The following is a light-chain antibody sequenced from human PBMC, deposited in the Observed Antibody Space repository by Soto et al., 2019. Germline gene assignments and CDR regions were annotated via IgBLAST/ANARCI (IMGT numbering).Light chain of an antibody. V-gene: IGKV1-39*01. CDR3: QQTSSAPFT. Sequence: DIQMTQSPYSLSAAVGDRVTIACRASQNINTYLNWYQQKPGKAPKLLIFDAAILQNGVPSRFSGGGSRTDFTLTITSLQHEDFATYYCQQTSSAPFTFGPGTKVAIK. CDR2: DAA. J-gene: IGKJ3*01. CDR1: QNINTY.